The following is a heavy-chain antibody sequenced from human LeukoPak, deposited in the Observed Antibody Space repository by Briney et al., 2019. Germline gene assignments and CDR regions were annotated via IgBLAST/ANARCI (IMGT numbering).Heavy chain of an antibody. V-gene: IGHV1-69*05. CDR2: IIPIFGTA. CDR3: ARWGAAARPRGNWFDP. D-gene: IGHD6-6*01. Sequence: SVKVSCKASGGTFSSYAISWVRQAPGQGLEWMGGIIPIFGTANYAQKFQGRVTITTDESTSTAYMELSSLRSEDTGVYYCARWGAAARPRGNWFDPWGQGTLVTVSS. CDR1: GGTFSSYA. J-gene: IGHJ5*02.